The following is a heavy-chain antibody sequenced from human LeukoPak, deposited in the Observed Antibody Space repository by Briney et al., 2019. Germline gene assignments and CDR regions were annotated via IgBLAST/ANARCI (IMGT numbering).Heavy chain of an antibody. CDR1: GFTFSSYS. CDR2: ISSSSSYI. CDR3: AKDRFFYDSGSKAN. J-gene: IGHJ4*02. V-gene: IGHV3-21*04. Sequence: PGGSLRLSCAASGFTFSSYSMNWVRQAPGKGLEWVSSISSSSSYIYYADSVKGRFTISRDNAKNSLYLQMNSLRVEDTAFYYCAKDRFFYDSGSKANWGQGTLVTVSS. D-gene: IGHD3-22*01.